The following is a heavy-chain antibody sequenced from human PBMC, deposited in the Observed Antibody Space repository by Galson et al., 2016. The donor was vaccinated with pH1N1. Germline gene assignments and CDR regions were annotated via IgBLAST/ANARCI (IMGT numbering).Heavy chain of an antibody. V-gene: IGHV2-5*02. D-gene: IGHD1-26*01. CDR2: YYWDDDM. CDR1: GFSLSTDGVG. J-gene: IGHJ4*02. Sequence: PALVKPTQTLTLTCTFSGFSLSTDGVGVGWLRQPPGKALESLALYYWDDDMRYNPSLRNRLTITKDTSKNQVVLTMTNMDPVDTGTYYCADSRRIGEPRTPYFYAFWGQGTLVTVSS. CDR3: ADSRRIGEPRTPYFYAF.